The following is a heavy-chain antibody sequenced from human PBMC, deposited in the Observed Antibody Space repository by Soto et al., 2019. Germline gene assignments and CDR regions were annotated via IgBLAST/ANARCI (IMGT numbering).Heavy chain of an antibody. J-gene: IGHJ6*03. CDR3: ARVPPGHYYYYMDV. V-gene: IGHV3-48*01. CDR1: GFTFSSYT. D-gene: IGHD3-10*01. CDR2: ISSSSSTI. Sequence: GGSLRLSCAASGFTFSSYTMNWVRQALGKGLEWVSYISSSSSTIYYADSVKGRFTISRDNAKNSLYLQMNSLRAEDTAVYYCARVPPGHYYYYMDVWGKGTTVTVSS.